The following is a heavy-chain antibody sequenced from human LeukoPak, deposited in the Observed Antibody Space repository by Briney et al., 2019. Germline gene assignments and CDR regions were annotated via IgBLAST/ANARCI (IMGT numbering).Heavy chain of an antibody. CDR1: GFTFSSYG. V-gene: IGHV3-30*03. D-gene: IGHD6-13*01. J-gene: IGHJ4*02. Sequence: PGGSLRLSCAASGFTFSSYGMHWVRQAPGKGLEWVAVISYDGSNKYYADSVKGRFTISRDNSKNTLYLQMNSLRAEDTAVYYCASGRGSSSWYWGQGTLVTVSS. CDR2: ISYDGSNK. CDR3: ASGRGSSSWY.